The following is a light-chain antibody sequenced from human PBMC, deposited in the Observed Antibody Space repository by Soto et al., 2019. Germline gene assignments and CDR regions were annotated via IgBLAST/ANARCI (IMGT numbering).Light chain of an antibody. CDR1: SSDVGAYNS. V-gene: IGLV2-23*01. CDR3: CSSAPESTYV. CDR2: KGT. J-gene: IGLJ1*01. Sequence: QSALAQPASVSGSPGQSITISCTGTSSDVGAYNSVSWCQQHPHKAPQVIIYKGTQRPSGVSNRFSDSTSGNAASLTISGLQADDEADYFCCSSAPESTYVFGNGTKVTVL.